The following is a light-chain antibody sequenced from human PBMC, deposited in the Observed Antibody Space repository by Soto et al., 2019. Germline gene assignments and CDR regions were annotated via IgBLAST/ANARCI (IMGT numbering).Light chain of an antibody. J-gene: IGKJ1*01. V-gene: IGKV2-28*01. Sequence: DIVMTQSPLSLPVTPGEPASISCRSSQSLLHSNGYNYLDWYLQKPGQSPQLLIYLGSDRASGVPDRFSGSGSGTDVTLKISRVAAEDVGVYYCMQALQTPWTFGQGTKVEIK. CDR1: QSLLHSNGYNY. CDR2: LGS. CDR3: MQALQTPWT.